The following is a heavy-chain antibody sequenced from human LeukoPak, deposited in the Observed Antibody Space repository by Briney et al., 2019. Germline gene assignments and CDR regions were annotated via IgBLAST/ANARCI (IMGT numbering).Heavy chain of an antibody. D-gene: IGHD3-10*01. CDR2: FDPEDGET. Sequence: ASVKVSCKVSGYTLTELSMHWVRQAPGKGLEWMGGFDPEDGETIYAQKFQGRVTMTEDTSTDTAYMELSSLISEYTAVYYCATDHVYRWFGELLWYYWGQGTLVTVSS. J-gene: IGHJ4*02. CDR3: ATDHVYRWFGELLWYY. V-gene: IGHV1-24*01. CDR1: GYTLTELS.